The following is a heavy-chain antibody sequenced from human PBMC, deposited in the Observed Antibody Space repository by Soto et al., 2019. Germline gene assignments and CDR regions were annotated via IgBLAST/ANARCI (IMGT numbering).Heavy chain of an antibody. CDR3: ARVSGWSDYYYYGMDV. D-gene: IGHD6-19*01. Sequence: QVQLQESGPGLVKPSETLSLTCTVSGGSISSYYWSWIRQPPGKGLEWIGYIYYSGSTNYNPSLKSRVTISVDTSKNQFSLKLSSVTAADTAVYYCARVSGWSDYYYYGMDVWGQGTTVTVSS. CDR1: GGSISSYY. CDR2: IYYSGST. V-gene: IGHV4-59*01. J-gene: IGHJ6*02.